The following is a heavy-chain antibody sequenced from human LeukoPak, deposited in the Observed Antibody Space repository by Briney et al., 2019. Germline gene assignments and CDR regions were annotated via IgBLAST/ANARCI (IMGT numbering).Heavy chain of an antibody. CDR1: GYTFTSYA. D-gene: IGHD2-15*01. CDR3: ARGLFCSGGSCYDTLFDY. V-gene: IGHV1-3*01. CDR2: INAGNGNT. Sequence: ASVKVSCKASGYTFTSYAMHWVRQAPGQRLEWMGWINAGNGNTKYLQKFQGRVTITRDTSASTAYMELSSLRSEDTAVYYCARGLFCSGGSCYDTLFDYWGQGTLVTVSS. J-gene: IGHJ4*02.